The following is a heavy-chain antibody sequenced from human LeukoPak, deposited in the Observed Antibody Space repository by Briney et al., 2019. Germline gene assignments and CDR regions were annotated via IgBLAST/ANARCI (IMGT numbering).Heavy chain of an antibody. CDR2: SHHSGDT. J-gene: IGHJ3*02. CDR3: ARLRYGQNKDAFDI. Sequence: SETLSLTCAVSGGSISSSNWWSWVRQPPGKGLEWIGESHHSGDTNYNPSLKSRVIISVDKSKNLSSLKLSSVTAADTAVYYCARLRYGQNKDAFDIWGQGTMVTVSS. D-gene: IGHD3-16*02. V-gene: IGHV4-4*02. CDR1: GGSISSSNW.